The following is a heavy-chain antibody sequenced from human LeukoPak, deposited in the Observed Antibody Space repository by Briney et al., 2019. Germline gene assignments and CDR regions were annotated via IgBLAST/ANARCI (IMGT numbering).Heavy chain of an antibody. CDR2: ISTSGTTI. D-gene: IGHD6-19*01. J-gene: IGHJ4*02. Sequence: PGGSLRLSCAASGFTFSNYGMNWVRQAPGRGLEWVSYISTSGTTIYYADSVKGRFTISRDNAKNSLYLQMNSLRAEDTAVYYCARDKLYSSGWFNLNYWGQGTLVTVSS. CDR1: GFTFSNYG. V-gene: IGHV3-48*03. CDR3: ARDKLYSSGWFNLNY.